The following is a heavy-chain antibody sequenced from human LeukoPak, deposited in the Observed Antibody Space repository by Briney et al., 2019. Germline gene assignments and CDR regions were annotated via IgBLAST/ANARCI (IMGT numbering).Heavy chain of an antibody. CDR3: ARDPHYYYYGLDV. CDR2: ISSSGSTI. Sequence: GGSLRLSCAASGFTLSDYDMSWIRQAPGKGLEWVSYISSSGSTIYYADSVKGRFTISRDNAKNSLYLQMNSVRAEDTAVYYCARDPHYYYYGLDVWGQGTTVTVSS. V-gene: IGHV3-11*01. CDR1: GFTLSDYD. J-gene: IGHJ6*02.